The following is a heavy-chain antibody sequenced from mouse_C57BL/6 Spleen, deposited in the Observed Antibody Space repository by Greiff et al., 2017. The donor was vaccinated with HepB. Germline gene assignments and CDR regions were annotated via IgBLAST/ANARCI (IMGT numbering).Heavy chain of an antibody. Sequence: VQLQQSGAELVKPGASVKLSCKASGYTFTSYWMQWVKQRPGQGLEWIGEIDPSDSYPNYNQKFKGKATLTVDTSSSTAFMQLSSLTSEDSAVYYCARGYYGSYYAMDYWGQGTSVTVSS. J-gene: IGHJ4*01. CDR1: GYTFTSYW. CDR2: IDPSDSYP. V-gene: IGHV1-50*01. CDR3: ARGYYGSYYAMDY. D-gene: IGHD1-1*01.